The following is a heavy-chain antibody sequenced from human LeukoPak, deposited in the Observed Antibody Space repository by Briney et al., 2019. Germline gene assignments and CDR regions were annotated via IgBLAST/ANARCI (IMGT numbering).Heavy chain of an antibody. CDR3: ARAEVLWFGELIFDY. J-gene: IGHJ4*02. V-gene: IGHV1-2*02. CDR2: INPNSGGT. CDR1: GYTFTGYY. D-gene: IGHD3-10*01. Sequence: ASVKVSCKASGYTFTGYYMHWVRQAPGQGLEGMGWINPNSGGTNYAQKFQGRVTMTRDTSISTAYMELSRLRSDDTAVYYCARAEVLWFGELIFDYWGQGTLVTVSS.